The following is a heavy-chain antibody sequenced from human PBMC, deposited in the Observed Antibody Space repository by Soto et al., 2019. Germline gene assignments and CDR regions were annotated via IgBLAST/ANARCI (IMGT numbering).Heavy chain of an antibody. CDR2: INRDGSIT. Sequence: GGSLRLSCVASGLPSNNYWMYWVRQIPGKGLVWVSRINRDGSITNYADSGKGRFTISRYNSKNTLYLQMNSLRAEDTAVYYCARDPDIAVAGTFDYWGQGTLVTVSS. D-gene: IGHD6-19*01. CDR1: GLPSNNYW. J-gene: IGHJ4*02. V-gene: IGHV3-74*01. CDR3: ARDPDIAVAGTFDY.